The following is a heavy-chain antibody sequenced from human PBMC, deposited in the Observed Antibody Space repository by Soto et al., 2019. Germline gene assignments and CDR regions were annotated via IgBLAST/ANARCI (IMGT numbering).Heavy chain of an antibody. Sequence: QVQLRQWGAGLLKPSETLSLTCAVYGGSFSDYYWSWIRQPPGKGLEWIGEISHHANTNYNPSLKSRVTLALDTAKNQFSLRMTSVTAADTAVYYCASCCDFRGGFEPWGQGTLVTVSS. CDR2: ISHHANT. J-gene: IGHJ5*02. D-gene: IGHD3-3*01. CDR1: GGSFSDYY. V-gene: IGHV4-34*01. CDR3: ASCCDFRGGFEP.